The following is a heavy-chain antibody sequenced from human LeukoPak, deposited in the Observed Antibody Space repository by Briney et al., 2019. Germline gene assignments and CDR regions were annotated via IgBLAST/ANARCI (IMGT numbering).Heavy chain of an antibody. D-gene: IGHD5-18*01. J-gene: IGHJ4*02. CDR2: IYATKNT. Sequence: SETLSLTCTVSGGSISSGSAYWNWIRQPAGKGLEWIGHIYATKNTNYSPSLKSRVNMSADTSKNQFSLKLSSVTAADTAVYYCARDAGGYSYGYYGYWGQGTLVTVSS. CDR1: GGSISSGSAY. V-gene: IGHV4-61*09. CDR3: ARDAGGYSYGYYGY.